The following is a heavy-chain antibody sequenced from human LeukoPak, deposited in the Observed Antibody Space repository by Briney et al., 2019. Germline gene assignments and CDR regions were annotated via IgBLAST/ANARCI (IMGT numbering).Heavy chain of an antibody. D-gene: IGHD6-13*01. CDR1: GYTLTELS. CDR3: AKSLRERREFIPAGGTLNRLFDY. V-gene: IGHV1-2*02. Sequence: ASVKVSCKVSGYTLTELSMHWVRQAPGQGLEWMGWINPNSGGTNYAQKFQGRVTMTRDASISTAYMELSRLRSDDTAVYYCAKSLRERREFIPAGGTLNRLFDYWGQGTLVTVSS. CDR2: INPNSGGT. J-gene: IGHJ4*02.